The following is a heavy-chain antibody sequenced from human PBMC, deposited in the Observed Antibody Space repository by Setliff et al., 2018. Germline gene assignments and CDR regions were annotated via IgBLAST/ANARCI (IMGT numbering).Heavy chain of an antibody. J-gene: IGHJ4*02. CDR1: GYTFTDFY. D-gene: IGHD6-25*01. CDR3: ARGGLAAAGRKGVFDH. CDR2: INPYTGDT. V-gene: IGHV1-2*02. Sequence: EASVKVSCKTSGYTFTDFYIQWVRQAPGQGLEWMGWINPYTGDTDYAPKFQGRVTVTRDTSVTTAYMDLTRLTSDATAVYYCARGGLAAAGRKGVFDHWGQGTLVTVSS.